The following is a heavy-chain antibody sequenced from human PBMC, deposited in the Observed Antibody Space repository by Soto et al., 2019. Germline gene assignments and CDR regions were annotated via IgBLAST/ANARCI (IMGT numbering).Heavy chain of an antibody. D-gene: IGHD5-12*01. V-gene: IGHV3-21*01. J-gene: IGHJ2*01. CDR3: ARSSRIVATTGTFWYFDL. CDR1: GFTFISDS. CDR2: ISRSSDCI. Sequence: GGYLRLPCVASGFTFISDSMNWVRQAPGQGLEWVSSISRSSDCIYYADSMPGRFTISRDNAKYSLYLQMTSLCAEDSAVCYGARSSRIVATTGTFWYFDLWGRGTLVTVSS.